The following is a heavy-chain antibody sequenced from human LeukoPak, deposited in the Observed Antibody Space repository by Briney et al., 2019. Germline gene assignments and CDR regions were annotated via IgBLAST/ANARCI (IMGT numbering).Heavy chain of an antibody. Sequence: PGGSLRLSCAASGFSFSDYSMIWVRQAPGKGLEWVSSLSSSRSYIYYADSVKGRFTISRDNAKNSLYLQMISLRAEDTAVYSCARDNYDSSGPYYFDYWGQGTLVTVSS. CDR1: GFSFSDYS. D-gene: IGHD3-22*01. CDR3: ARDNYDSSGPYYFDY. J-gene: IGHJ4*02. V-gene: IGHV3-21*01. CDR2: LSSSRSYI.